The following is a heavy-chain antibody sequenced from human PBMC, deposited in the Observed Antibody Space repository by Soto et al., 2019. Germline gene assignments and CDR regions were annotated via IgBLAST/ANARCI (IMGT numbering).Heavy chain of an antibody. CDR2: ISGSGDSS. V-gene: IGHV3-23*01. D-gene: IGHD4-17*01. CDR3: ARGQDDYGDSDVWFDP. Sequence: EVQLLESGGDSVQPGGSLRLSCAASGFTFSSYAMSWVRQAPGKGLEWVSGISGSGDSSYYADSVKGRFTISRDNSKNTVYLEMSTLGAEDTAVYYCARGQDDYGDSDVWFDPWGQGTLVTVSS. J-gene: IGHJ5*02. CDR1: GFTFSSYA.